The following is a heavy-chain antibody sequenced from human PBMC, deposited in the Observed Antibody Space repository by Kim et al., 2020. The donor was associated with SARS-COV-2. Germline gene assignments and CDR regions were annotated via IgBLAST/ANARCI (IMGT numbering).Heavy chain of an antibody. D-gene: IGHD2-2*02. Sequence: ASVKVSCKASGYTFTSYGISWVRQAPGQGLEWMGWISAYNGNTNYAQKLQGRVTMTPDTSTSTAYMELRSLRSDDTAVYYCARVGYCSSTSCYRYYYYYMDVWGKGTTVTVSS. CDR2: ISAYNGNT. V-gene: IGHV1-18*01. J-gene: IGHJ6*03. CDR1: GYTFTSYG. CDR3: ARVGYCSSTSCYRYYYYYMDV.